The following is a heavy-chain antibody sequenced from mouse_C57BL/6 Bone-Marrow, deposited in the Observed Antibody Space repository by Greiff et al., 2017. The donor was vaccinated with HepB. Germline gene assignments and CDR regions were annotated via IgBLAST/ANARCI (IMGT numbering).Heavy chain of an antibody. Sequence: QVQLQQPGAELVKPGASVKMSCKASGYTFTSYWITWVKQRPGQGLEWIGDIYPGSGSNNYNEKFKSKATLTVDTSSSTAYMQLSSLTSEDSAVYYCANYYGSLYAMDYWGQGTSVTVSS. CDR3: ANYYGSLYAMDY. D-gene: IGHD1-1*01. CDR2: IYPGSGSN. J-gene: IGHJ4*01. CDR1: GYTFTSYW. V-gene: IGHV1-55*01.